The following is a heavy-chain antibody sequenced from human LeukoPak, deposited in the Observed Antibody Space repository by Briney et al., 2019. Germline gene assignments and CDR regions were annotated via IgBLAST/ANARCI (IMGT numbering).Heavy chain of an antibody. J-gene: IGHJ4*02. CDR1: GFTFSDFW. CDR2: INSGGTVT. D-gene: IGHD2-2*01. Sequence: GGSLRLSCAASGFTFSDFWMHWVRQAPGKGLVWVSRINSGGTVTNYADSVKGRLTISRDNAKNTLYLQMNSLRAEDTAVYYCAKGKPAAIGSLDYWGQGTLVTVSS. V-gene: IGHV3-74*01. CDR3: AKGKPAAIGSLDY.